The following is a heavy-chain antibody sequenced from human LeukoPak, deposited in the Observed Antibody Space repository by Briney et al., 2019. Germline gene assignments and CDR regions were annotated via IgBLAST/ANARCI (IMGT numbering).Heavy chain of an antibody. V-gene: IGHV3-74*01. CDR3: ARASNRNSINFDY. CDR1: GFTFSSYW. Sequence: GGSLRLSCAASGFTFSSYWMHWVRQAPGKGLVWVSRLNSDGGSTSYADSVKGRFTISRDNAETTLHLQMNNLSAEYTAVYYCARASNRNSINFDYWGQGALVTVSS. CDR2: LNSDGGST. J-gene: IGHJ4*02. D-gene: IGHD1-1*01.